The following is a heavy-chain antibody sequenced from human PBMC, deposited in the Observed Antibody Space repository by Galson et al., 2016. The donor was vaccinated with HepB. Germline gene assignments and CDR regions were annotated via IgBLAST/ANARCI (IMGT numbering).Heavy chain of an antibody. Sequence: SVKVSCKASGYTFTNYALHWVRQAPGQGLEWMGWINSGNGNTRYSHKFQGRVTITRDTSASTAYMEVTNLRSEDTAVYYCASWAGPIYDLWSGAHDYWGQGTLVTVSS. D-gene: IGHD3-3*01. CDR2: INSGNGNT. V-gene: IGHV1-3*04. CDR3: ASWAGPIYDLWSGAHDY. CDR1: GYTFTNYA. J-gene: IGHJ4*02.